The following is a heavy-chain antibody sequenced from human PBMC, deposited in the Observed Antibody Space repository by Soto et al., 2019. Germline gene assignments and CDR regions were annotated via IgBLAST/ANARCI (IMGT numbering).Heavy chain of an antibody. CDR3: ARAATGSYHSAY. D-gene: IGHD3-10*01. CDR1: GYAFTSYG. V-gene: IGHV1-18*04. J-gene: IGHJ4*02. CDR2: IAPHSGRT. Sequence: QVQLVQSGPEVKKPGASVRVSCMTSGYAFTSYGVNWVRHVPGQGLEWMGWIAPHSGRTTYLPKFQGRVTITADPYTNTAYMELTSLSSYDTGIYFCARAATGSYHSAYWGQGTVVTVSA.